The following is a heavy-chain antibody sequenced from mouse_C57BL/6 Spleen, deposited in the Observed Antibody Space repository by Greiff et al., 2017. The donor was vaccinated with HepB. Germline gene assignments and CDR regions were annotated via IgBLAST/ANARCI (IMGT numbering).Heavy chain of an antibody. D-gene: IGHD1-1*01. CDR3: TRQDYGPYSWYFDV. V-gene: IGHV6-6*01. J-gene: IGHJ1*03. CDR1: GFTFSDAW. Sequence: EVKLEESGGGLVQPGGSIKLSCAASGFTFSDAWMDWVRQSPEKGLEWVAEIRNKANNHATYYAESVKGRFTISRDDSKSSVYLQMNSLSAEDTGIYYCTRQDYGPYSWYFDVWGTGTTVTVSS. CDR2: IRNKANNHAT.